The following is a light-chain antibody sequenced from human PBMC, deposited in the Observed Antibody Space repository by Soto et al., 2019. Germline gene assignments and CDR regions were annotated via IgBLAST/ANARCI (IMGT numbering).Light chain of an antibody. CDR2: GAS. V-gene: IGKV3-15*01. J-gene: IGKJ1*01. Sequence: EIVMTQSPATLSVSPGERATLSCRASQSVSSNLAWYQQKPGQAPRLLIYGASTRATGIPARFSGSGSGTEFTLTISSLQSEDFAVYYCQQYNNWPRTFGQGTKGGYQT. CDR1: QSVSSN. CDR3: QQYNNWPRT.